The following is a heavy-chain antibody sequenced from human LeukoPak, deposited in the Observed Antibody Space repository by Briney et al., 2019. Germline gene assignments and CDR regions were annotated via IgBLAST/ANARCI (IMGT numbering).Heavy chain of an antibody. CDR1: GFTFSSYW. Sequence: GGSLRLSCAASGFTFSSYWMHWVRQAPGKGLVWVSRINSDGSSTSYADSVKGRFTISRDNAKNTLYLQVNSLRAEDTAVYYCARWDYYDSSGYSRWGQGTLVTVSS. J-gene: IGHJ4*02. D-gene: IGHD3-22*01. V-gene: IGHV3-74*01. CDR2: INSDGSST. CDR3: ARWDYYDSSGYSR.